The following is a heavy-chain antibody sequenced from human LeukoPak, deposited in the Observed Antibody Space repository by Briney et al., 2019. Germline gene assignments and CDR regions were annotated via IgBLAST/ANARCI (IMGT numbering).Heavy chain of an antibody. Sequence: PGGSLRLSCAASGFTFSSYSMNWVRQAPGKGLEWVSSISSSSSYIYYADSVKGRFTISRDNAKNSLYLQMNSLRAEDTAVYCCARAYDILTGPFDYWGQGTLVTVSS. CDR3: ARAYDILTGPFDY. V-gene: IGHV3-21*01. D-gene: IGHD3-9*01. CDR1: GFTFSSYS. J-gene: IGHJ4*02. CDR2: ISSSSSYI.